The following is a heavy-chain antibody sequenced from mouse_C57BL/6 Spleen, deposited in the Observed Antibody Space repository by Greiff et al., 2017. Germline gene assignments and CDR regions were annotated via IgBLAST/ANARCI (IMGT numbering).Heavy chain of an antibody. Sequence: EVKLMESGGGLVKPGGSLKLSCAASGFTFSDYGMHWVRQAPEKGLEWVAYISSGSSTIYYADTVKGRFTISRDNAKNTLFLQMTSLRSEDTAMYYCARDGVYYYAMDYWGQGTSVTVSS. CDR1: GFTFSDYG. CDR2: ISSGSSTI. D-gene: IGHD1-1*02. CDR3: ARDGVYYYAMDY. J-gene: IGHJ4*01. V-gene: IGHV5-17*01.